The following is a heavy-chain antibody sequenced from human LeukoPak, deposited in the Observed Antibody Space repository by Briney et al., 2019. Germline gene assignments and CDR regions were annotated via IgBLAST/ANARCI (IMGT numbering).Heavy chain of an antibody. J-gene: IGHJ5*02. D-gene: IGHD4-17*01. CDR2: IYPGDSDT. CDR3: AISPYGDYVGWFDP. CDR1: GYSFTSYW. V-gene: IGHV5-51*01. Sequence: GESLKISCKGSGYSFTSYWIGWVRQMPGKGLEWMAIIYPGDSDTRYSPSVQGQVTISADKSIRTVYLQWSSLKASDTAMYYCAISPYGDYVGWFDPWGQGTLVTVSS.